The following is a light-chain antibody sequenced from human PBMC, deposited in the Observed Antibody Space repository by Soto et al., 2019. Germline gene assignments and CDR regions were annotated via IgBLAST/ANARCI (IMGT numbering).Light chain of an antibody. V-gene: IGKV3-20*01. J-gene: IGKJ3*01. CDR1: QSVSSSY. CDR2: DAS. Sequence: EIVLTQSPGTLSLSPGERATLSCRASQSVSSSYLAWYQQKPGQAPRLLIYDASRATGIPDRFSGSGSGTDFTLTITRLEPEDFAVYYCQRHGTSALFGPGTKVDI. CDR3: QRHGTSAL.